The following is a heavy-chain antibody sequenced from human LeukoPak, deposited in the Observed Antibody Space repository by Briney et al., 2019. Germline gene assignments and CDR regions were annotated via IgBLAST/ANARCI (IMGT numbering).Heavy chain of an antibody. J-gene: IGHJ4*02. Sequence: SETLSLTCTVSGGSISSYYWSWIRQPPGKGLEWIGYIYYSGSTNYNPSLKSRVTISVDTSKNQFSLKLTSMTAADTAVYYCASDDASTSRFDYWGQGTLVTVSS. CDR3: ASDDASTSRFDY. CDR2: IYYSGST. CDR1: GGSISSYY. D-gene: IGHD2-2*01. V-gene: IGHV4-59*01.